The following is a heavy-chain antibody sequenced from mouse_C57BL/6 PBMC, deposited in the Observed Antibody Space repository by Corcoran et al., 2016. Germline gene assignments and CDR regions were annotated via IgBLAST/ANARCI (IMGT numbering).Heavy chain of an antibody. V-gene: IGHV1-19*01. D-gene: IGHD1-1*01. CDR2: INPYNGGT. CDR3: ARSGYYGSRLYWYFDV. J-gene: IGHJ1*03. CDR1: GYTFTDYY. Sequence: EVQLQQSGPVLVKPGASVKMSCKASGYTFTDYYMNWVKQSHGKSLEWIGVINPYNGGTSYNQKFKGKATLTVDKSSSTAYMELNSLTSEDSAVDYCARSGYYGSRLYWYFDVWCTGTTVTVSS.